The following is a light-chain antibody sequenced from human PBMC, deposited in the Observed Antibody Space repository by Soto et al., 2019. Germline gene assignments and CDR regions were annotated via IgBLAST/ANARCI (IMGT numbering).Light chain of an antibody. CDR2: DES. V-gene: IGKV3-20*01. J-gene: IGKJ5*01. CDR3: QQYAVSPIT. Sequence: DIVLTQSPGTLSLSPGDRATLSCRASQSVSSYLAWYQQKPGQAPRLLIYDESTRATGIPDRFSGSGSGTDFTLTISRLEPEDFAVFYCQQYAVSPITFGQGTRLEIK. CDR1: QSVSSY.